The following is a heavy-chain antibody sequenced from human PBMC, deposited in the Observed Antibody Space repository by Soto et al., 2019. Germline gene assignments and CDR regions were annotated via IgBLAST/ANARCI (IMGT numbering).Heavy chain of an antibody. CDR1: GYTFTGNY. Sequence: QVQLVQSGAEVKKPGASVKVSCKVSGYTFTGNYMHWMRQAPGQGPEWMVWINPRNGDTDYAQKFQGRVTLTRDTSISTAYMDLSRLTSDDTAIYFCVRGGGVDVVTPTRIVFDYWGQGTLLTVSS. CDR3: VRGGGVDVVTPTRIVFDY. V-gene: IGHV1-2*02. CDR2: INPRNGDT. J-gene: IGHJ4*02. D-gene: IGHD2-21*02.